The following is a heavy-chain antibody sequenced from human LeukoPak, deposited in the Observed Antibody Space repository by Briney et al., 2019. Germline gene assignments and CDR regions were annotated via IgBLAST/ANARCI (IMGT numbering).Heavy chain of an antibody. V-gene: IGHV4-34*01. D-gene: IGHD2-2*02. CDR1: GGSFSGYY. CDR2: INHSGST. J-gene: IGHJ4*02. CDR3: ARASYIVVVPAAIGGIDY. Sequence: SETLSLTCAVYGGSFSGYYWSWIRQPPGKGLEWIGEINHSGSTNYNPSLKSRVTISVDTSKNQFSLKLSPVTAADTAVYYCARASYIVVVPAAIGGIDYWGQGTLVTASS.